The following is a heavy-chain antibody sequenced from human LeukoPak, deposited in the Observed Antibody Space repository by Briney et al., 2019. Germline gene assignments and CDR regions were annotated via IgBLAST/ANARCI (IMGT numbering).Heavy chain of an antibody. CDR2: ITASGGST. V-gene: IGHV3-23*01. Sequence: GGSLRLSCASSGFTFNNYAMTWVRQAPGKGLEWVSSITASGGSTYCADSVKGRLTISRDNSKNTLYLQMSSLRAEDTAVYYCARDYPTSGIVTIFDCWGQGTLVTVSS. J-gene: IGHJ4*02. D-gene: IGHD1-1*01. CDR1: GFTFNNYA. CDR3: ARDYPTSGIVTIFDC.